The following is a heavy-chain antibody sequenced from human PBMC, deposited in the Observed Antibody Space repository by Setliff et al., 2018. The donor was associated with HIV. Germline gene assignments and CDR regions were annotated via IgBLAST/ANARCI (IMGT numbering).Heavy chain of an antibody. D-gene: IGHD5-12*01. J-gene: IGHJ6*02. CDR2: IYGGGTT. CDR3: ARGSGYDKGAYHYYYGMDV. V-gene: IGHV3-66*02. CDR1: GFTFSDHY. Sequence: PGGSLRLSCAASGFTFSDHYMDWVRQAPGKGLEWVSVIYGGGTTHYADSVKGRFTISRDNSKNTVYLQMNSLRVEDTAVYYCARGSGYDKGAYHYYYGMDVWGQGTTVTVSS.